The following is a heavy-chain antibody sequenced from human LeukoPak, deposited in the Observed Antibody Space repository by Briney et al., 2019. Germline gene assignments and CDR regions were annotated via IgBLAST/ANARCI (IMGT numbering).Heavy chain of an antibody. CDR3: AAYGSGTKEYGMDV. CDR1: GYTLTELS. Sequence: ASVKVSCKVSGYTLTELSMHWVRQAPGRGLEWMGGSDPEDGETMYAQKFQGRVTMTEDTSTDTAYMELSSLRSEDTAMYYCAAYGSGTKEYGMDVWGQGTTVTVSS. V-gene: IGHV1-24*01. J-gene: IGHJ6*01. D-gene: IGHD3-10*01. CDR2: SDPEDGET.